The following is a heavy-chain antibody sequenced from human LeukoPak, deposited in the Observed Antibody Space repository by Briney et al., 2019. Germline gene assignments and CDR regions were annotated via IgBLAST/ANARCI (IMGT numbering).Heavy chain of an antibody. Sequence: GGSLRLSCAASGFTFSSYAMSWVRQAPGKGLEWVSAISGSGGSTYYADSVKGRFTISRDNSKNTLYLQMNSLRAEDTAVYYCATAMVRGVIVLFDYWGQGTLVTVSS. D-gene: IGHD3-10*01. CDR3: ATAMVRGVIVLFDY. V-gene: IGHV3-23*01. CDR2: ISGSGGST. J-gene: IGHJ4*02. CDR1: GFTFSSYA.